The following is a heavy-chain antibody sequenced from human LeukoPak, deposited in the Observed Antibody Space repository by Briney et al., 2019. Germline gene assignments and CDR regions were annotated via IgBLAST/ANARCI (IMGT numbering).Heavy chain of an antibody. CDR3: ARDSPSGGYDY. D-gene: IGHD1-26*01. V-gene: IGHV3-48*04. CDR2: ISSSSSTI. J-gene: IGHJ4*02. CDR1: GFTFNTYN. Sequence: GSLSLSCAASGFTFNTYNINWVRQAPGKGLEWVSYISSSSSTIYYADSVKGRFTISRDNAKNPLYLQMNSLRVEDTAVYYCARDSPSGGYDYWGQGTLVTVSS.